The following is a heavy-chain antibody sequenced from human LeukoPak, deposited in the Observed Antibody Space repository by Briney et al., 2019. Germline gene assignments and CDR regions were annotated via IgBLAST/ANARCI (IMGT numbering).Heavy chain of an antibody. CDR2: ISAYNGNT. J-gene: IGHJ4*02. CDR1: GYTFTSYG. V-gene: IGHV1-18*01. Sequence: ASVKVSCKASGYTFTSYGISWVRQAPGQGLEWMGWISAYNGNTNYAQKLQGRVTMTTDTSTSTAYMELRSLRSDDTAVYYCARALMITFEGVIVNGPYYFDYWGQGTLVTVSS. D-gene: IGHD3-16*02. CDR3: ARALMITFEGVIVNGPYYFDY.